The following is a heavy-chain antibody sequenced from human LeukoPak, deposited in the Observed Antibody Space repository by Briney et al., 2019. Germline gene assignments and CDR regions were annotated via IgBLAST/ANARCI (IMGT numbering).Heavy chain of an antibody. D-gene: IGHD4-17*01. V-gene: IGHV1-18*01. CDR3: AAEGVYGDYHFDY. CDR1: GYTFTSYG. J-gene: IGHJ4*02. Sequence: ASVKVSCKASGYTFTSYGISWVRQAPGQGLEWMGWISAYNGNTNYAQKFQERVTITRDMSTSTAYMELSSLRSEDTAVYYCAAEGVYGDYHFDYWGQGTLVTVSS. CDR2: ISAYNGNT.